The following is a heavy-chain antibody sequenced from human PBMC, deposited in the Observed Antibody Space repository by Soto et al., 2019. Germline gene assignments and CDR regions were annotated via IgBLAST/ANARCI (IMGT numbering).Heavy chain of an antibody. V-gene: IGHV1-2*02. J-gene: IGHJ6*01. CDR3: ARGGAAWTSYYYGMDV. CDR1: GYTFTGHY. Sequence: ASVKVSCKASGYTFTGHYMHWVRQAPGQGLEWMGWVNPNGGGTILAQKFQGRVTLTRETSISTAYMELTTLKSDDTAVYYCARGGAAWTSYYYGMDVWGQGTTVNV. D-gene: IGHD6-25*01. CDR2: VNPNGGGT.